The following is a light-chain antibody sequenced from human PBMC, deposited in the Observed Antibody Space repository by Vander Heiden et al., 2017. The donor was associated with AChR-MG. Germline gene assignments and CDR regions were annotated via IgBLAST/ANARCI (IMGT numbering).Light chain of an antibody. CDR1: QGISNL. J-gene: IGKJ1*01. Sequence: DIQMTQSPSSLSAAVGDRVTITCRASQGISNLLAWFQQRPGKVPKLLISGASTLQSGVPSRFSGSGSGTDFTLTISSLQPEDVATYYCHKYNSASKFGQGTQVEIK. CDR3: HKYNSASK. CDR2: GAS. V-gene: IGKV1-27*01.